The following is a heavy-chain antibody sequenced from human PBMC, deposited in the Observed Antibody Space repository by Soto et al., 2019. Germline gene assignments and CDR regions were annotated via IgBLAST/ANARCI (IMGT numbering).Heavy chain of an antibody. J-gene: IGHJ4*02. CDR3: ARDELSGGNIVY. D-gene: IGHD2-15*01. Sequence: PGGSLRLSCAASGFTFNNYGMNWVRHAPGKGLEWVSYISYSSGSIYYTDSVEGRFTISRDNAKNSLYLQMNSLRDEDTAVYYCARDELSGGNIVYWGQGNLVTVSS. V-gene: IGHV3-48*02. CDR2: ISYSSGSI. CDR1: GFTFNNYG.